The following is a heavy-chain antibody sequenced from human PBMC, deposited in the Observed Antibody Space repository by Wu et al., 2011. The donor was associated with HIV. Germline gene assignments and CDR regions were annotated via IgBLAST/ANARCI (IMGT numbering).Heavy chain of an antibody. V-gene: IGHV1-69*14. D-gene: IGHD2-21*01. CDR1: GGTFSRYA. CDR3: AKDLGGDEDY. J-gene: IGHJ4*02. CDR2: IIPIFGIA. Sequence: QVQLVQSGAEVKKPGSSVKVSCKASGGTFSRYAITWVRQAPGQGLEWMGGIIPIFGIAKYAQKFQGRVSIIADKSTNTAYMEVSSLTSEDTAVYYCAKDLGGDEDYWGQGTLVTGLL.